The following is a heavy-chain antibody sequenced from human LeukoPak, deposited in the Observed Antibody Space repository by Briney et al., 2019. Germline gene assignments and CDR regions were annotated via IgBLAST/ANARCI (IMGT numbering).Heavy chain of an antibody. CDR1: GGSISSSSYY. CDR3: ARLEEGCSSGWYADY. CDR2: IYYSGST. Sequence: SETLSLTCTVSGGSISSSSYYWGWIRQPPGKGLEWIGSIYYSGSTYYNPSLKSRVTISVDTSKNQFSLKLSSVTAADTAVYYCARLEEGCSSGWYADYWGQGTLVTVSS. V-gene: IGHV4-39*01. J-gene: IGHJ4*02. D-gene: IGHD6-19*01.